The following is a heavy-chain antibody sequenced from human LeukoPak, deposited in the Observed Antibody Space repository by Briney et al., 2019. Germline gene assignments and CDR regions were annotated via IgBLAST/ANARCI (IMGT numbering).Heavy chain of an antibody. CDR1: GYTFTGYY. D-gene: IGHD5-18*01. Sequence: ASVKVSCKASGYTFTGYYIHWVRQAPGQGLEWMGWINPNSGGKNYAQKFQGRVTMTRDTSISTAYMELSRLRSDDTAVYYCARDRGYSYGNYFDYWGQGTLVTVSS. CDR2: INPNSGGK. CDR3: ARDRGYSYGNYFDY. V-gene: IGHV1-2*02. J-gene: IGHJ4*02.